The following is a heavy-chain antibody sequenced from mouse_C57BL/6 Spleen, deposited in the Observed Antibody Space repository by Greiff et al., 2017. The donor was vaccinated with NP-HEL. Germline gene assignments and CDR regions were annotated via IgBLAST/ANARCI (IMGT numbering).Heavy chain of an antibody. CDR3: ARSLLRIYAMDY. CDR2: INPNNGGT. Sequence: EVQLHQSGPELVKPGASVKMSCKASGYTFTDYNMHWVKQSHGKSLEWIGYINPNNGGTSYNQKFKGKATLTVNKSSSTAYMELRSLTSEDSAVYYCARSLLRIYAMDYWGQGTSVTVSS. CDR1: GYTFTDYN. J-gene: IGHJ4*01. V-gene: IGHV1-22*01. D-gene: IGHD1-2*01.